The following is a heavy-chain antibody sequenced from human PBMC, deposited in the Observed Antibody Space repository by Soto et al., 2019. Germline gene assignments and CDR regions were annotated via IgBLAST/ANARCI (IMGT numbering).Heavy chain of an antibody. CDR3: ARSETAGHRGFAI. J-gene: IGHJ3*02. V-gene: IGHV1-69*06. CDR1: GGTFSSSA. CDR2: IIPTFGTA. Sequence: QVQLVQSGAEMREPGSSVKVSCKASGGTFSSSAINWLRQAPGQGPEWMGGIIPTFGTANYIEKFRGRVTITADTSTSTAYMEVSSLTSEDTAMYFCARSETAGHRGFAIWGQGTMVTVSS. D-gene: IGHD6-19*01.